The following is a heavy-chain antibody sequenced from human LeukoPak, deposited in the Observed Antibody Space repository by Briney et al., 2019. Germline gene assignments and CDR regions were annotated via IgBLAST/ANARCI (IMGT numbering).Heavy chain of an antibody. V-gene: IGHV1-8*01. J-gene: IGHJ4*02. CDR3: ARGRRESSNDY. D-gene: IGHD4-11*01. CDR1: GYTFTSYD. Sequence: ASVKVSCKASGYTFTSYDINWVRQAPGQGLEWMGWMNPNSGNTGYAQKFQGGVTMTRNTSISTAYMELSSLRSEDMAVYYCARGRRESSNDYWGQGTLVTVSS. CDR2: MNPNSGNT.